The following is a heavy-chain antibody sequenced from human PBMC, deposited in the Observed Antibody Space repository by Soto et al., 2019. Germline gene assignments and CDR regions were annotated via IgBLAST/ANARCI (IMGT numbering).Heavy chain of an antibody. CDR2: IFPLLAMV. Sequence: QVNLVQSGTEMKKPGSSVMVSCKVSGGDLSNSGISWVRQAPGQGLEWMGGIFPLLAMVDYSQKCQGRVPISADEPTITAYMHLGSLRSEDTAVYYCAKDAGAGAKSWGQGPLVIVSS. CDR1: GGDLSNSG. D-gene: IGHD1-26*01. J-gene: IGHJ4*02. V-gene: IGHV1-69*04. CDR3: AKDAGAGAKS.